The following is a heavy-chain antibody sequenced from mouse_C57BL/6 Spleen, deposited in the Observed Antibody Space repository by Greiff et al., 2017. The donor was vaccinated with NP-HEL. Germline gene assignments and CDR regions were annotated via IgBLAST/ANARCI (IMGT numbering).Heavy chain of an antibody. CDR2: ISGGGGNT. V-gene: IGHV5-9*01. D-gene: IGHD2-3*01. CDR3: ARREDGYSYFDY. J-gene: IGHJ2*01. CDR1: GFTFSSYT. Sequence: DVMLVESGGGLVKPGGSLKLSCAASGFTFSSYTMSWVRQTPEQRLEWVATISGGGGNTYYPDSVKGRFTISRDNAKNTLYLQLSSLRSEDTALYYCARREDGYSYFDYWGQGTTLTVSS.